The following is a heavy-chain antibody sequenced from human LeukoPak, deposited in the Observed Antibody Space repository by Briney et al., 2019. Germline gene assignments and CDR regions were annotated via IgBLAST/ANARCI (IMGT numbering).Heavy chain of an antibody. J-gene: IGHJ4*02. D-gene: IGHD3-10*01. CDR3: AREKDGSGTQRGLDY. CDR2: IYTSGST. CDR1: GGSISSGSCY. Sequence: SETLSLTCTVSGGSISSGSCYWSWIQQPAEKGLEWIGRIYTSGSTNYNPSLKSRVTISVDMSKNQFSLKLSSLTAADTAVYYCAREKDGSGTQRGLDYWGQGTLVTVSS. V-gene: IGHV4-61*02.